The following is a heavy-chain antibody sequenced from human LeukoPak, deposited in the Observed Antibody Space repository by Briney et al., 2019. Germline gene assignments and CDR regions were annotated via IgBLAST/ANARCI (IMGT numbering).Heavy chain of an antibody. J-gene: IGHJ4*02. CDR3: ATGVLLWFRELFY. CDR1: GYTLTELS. V-gene: IGHV1-24*01. Sequence: ASVEVSCKVSGYTLTELSMHWVRQAPGKGLEWMGGFDPEDGETIYAQKFQGRVTMTEDTSTDTAYMELSSLRSEDTAVYYCATGVLLWFRELFYWGQGTLVTVSS. D-gene: IGHD3-10*01. CDR2: FDPEDGET.